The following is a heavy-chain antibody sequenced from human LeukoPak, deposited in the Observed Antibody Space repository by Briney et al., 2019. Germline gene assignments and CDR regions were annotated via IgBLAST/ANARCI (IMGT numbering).Heavy chain of an antibody. CDR1: GFTFSSYS. V-gene: IGHV3-21*01. D-gene: IGHD5-18*01. CDR3: ARVGGGGYGYGT. Sequence: AGGSLRLSCAASGFTFSSYSMNWVRQAPGKGLEWVSSISSSSYIYYADSVKGRFTISRDNAKNSLYLQMNSLRAEDTAVYYCARVGGGGYGYGTWGQGTLVTVSS. J-gene: IGHJ4*02. CDR2: ISSSSYI.